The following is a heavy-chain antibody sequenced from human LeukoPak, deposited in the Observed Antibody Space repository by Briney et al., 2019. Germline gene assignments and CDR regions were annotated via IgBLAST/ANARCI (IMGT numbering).Heavy chain of an antibody. CDR3: AKDTVKVSTISRVPHYTDV. J-gene: IGHJ6*03. D-gene: IGHD5/OR15-5a*01. CDR2: IKQDENEQ. Sequence: GGSLRLSCAASGITVSRYWMSWVRQAPGGGLEWVANIKQDENEQDYVDSVRGRFTISRDNSKNTLYLQMNSLRAEDTAVYYCAKDTVKVSTISRVPHYTDVWGKGTTVTISS. CDR1: GITVSRYW. V-gene: IGHV3-7*01.